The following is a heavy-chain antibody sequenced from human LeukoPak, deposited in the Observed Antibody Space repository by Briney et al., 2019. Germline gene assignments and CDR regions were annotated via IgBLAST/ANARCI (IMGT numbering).Heavy chain of an antibody. CDR3: ARGNQQLPRSTPDY. J-gene: IGHJ4*02. Sequence: GGSLRPSCAVSGFTFSSSWMHWVRQAPGKGLVWVSHIKTDGSTAAYADSVKGRFTISRDNAENTLYLQMNSLRAEDTGVYYCARGNQQLPRSTPDYWGQGTLVTVSS. CDR1: GFTFSSSW. V-gene: IGHV3-74*01. D-gene: IGHD2-2*01. CDR2: IKTDGSTA.